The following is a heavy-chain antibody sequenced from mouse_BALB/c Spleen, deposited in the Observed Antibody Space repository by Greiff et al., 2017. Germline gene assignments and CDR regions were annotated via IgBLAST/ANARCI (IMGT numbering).Heavy chain of an antibody. V-gene: IGHV1S34*01. CDR3: ARYGYDGGAYYAMDY. CDR2: ISCYNGAT. J-gene: IGHJ4*01. CDR1: GYSFTGYY. D-gene: IGHD2-2*01. Sequence: LVKTGASVKISCKASGYSFTGYYMHWVKQSHGKSLEWIGYISCYNGATSYNQKFKGKATFTVDTSSSTAYMQFNSLTSEDSAVYYCARYGYDGGAYYAMDYWGQGTSVTVSS.